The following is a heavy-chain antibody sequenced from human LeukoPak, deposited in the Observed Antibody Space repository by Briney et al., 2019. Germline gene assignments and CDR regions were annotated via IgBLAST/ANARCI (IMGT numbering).Heavy chain of an antibody. V-gene: IGHV4-59*01. CDR1: GGSISSYY. J-gene: IGHJ4*02. Sequence: PSETLSLTCTVSGGSISSYYWSWIRQPPGKGLEWIGYIYYSGSTNYNPSLKSRVTISVDTSKNQFSLKLSSVTAADTAVYYCARMFSSSWGFDYWGQGTLVTVSS. CDR2: IYYSGST. CDR3: ARMFSSSWGFDY. D-gene: IGHD6-13*01.